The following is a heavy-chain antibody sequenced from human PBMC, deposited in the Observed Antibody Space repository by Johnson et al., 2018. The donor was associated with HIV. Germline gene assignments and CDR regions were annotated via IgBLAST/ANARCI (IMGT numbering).Heavy chain of an antibody. V-gene: IGHV3-13*01. CDR1: GFTFSSYD. D-gene: IGHD6-19*01. J-gene: IGHJ3*02. CDR3: ARDREYGLAWGWALDI. Sequence: VQLLESGGGLVQPGGSLRLSCAASGFTFSSYDMYWVRQATGKGLEWVSGIGTAGDTYYPGSVKGRFTISRDNSKNTLYLQTNSLRGEDTAVYYCARDREYGLAWGWALDIWGQGTMVTVSS. CDR2: IGTAGDT.